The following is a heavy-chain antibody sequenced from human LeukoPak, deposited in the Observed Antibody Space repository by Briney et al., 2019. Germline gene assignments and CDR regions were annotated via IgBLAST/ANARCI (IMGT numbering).Heavy chain of an antibody. V-gene: IGHV1-8*01. Sequence: ASVKVSCKAYGYTFTSYDINWVRQATGQGLEWMGWMNPNSGNTGYAQKLQGRVTMTRNTSISTAYMELSRLRSEDTAVYYCATARGIWFGVYYYYYGMDVWGQGTTVTVSS. J-gene: IGHJ6*02. CDR1: GYTFTSYD. CDR2: MNPNSGNT. CDR3: ATARGIWFGVYYYYYGMDV. D-gene: IGHD3-10*01.